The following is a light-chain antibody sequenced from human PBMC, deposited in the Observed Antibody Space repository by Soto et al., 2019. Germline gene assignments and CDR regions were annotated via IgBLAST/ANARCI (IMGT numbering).Light chain of an antibody. J-gene: IGLJ1*01. Sequence: QSVLTQPPSVSGAPGQRVTISCTGSSSNIGAGYDVHWYQQFPGTAPKLLIYGNSNRPSGVPDRFSGYKSGTSASLAITGLQAEDEADYYCQSYDSSLSGVFGSGTKLTVL. V-gene: IGLV1-40*01. CDR2: GNS. CDR1: SSNIGAGYD. CDR3: QSYDSSLSGV.